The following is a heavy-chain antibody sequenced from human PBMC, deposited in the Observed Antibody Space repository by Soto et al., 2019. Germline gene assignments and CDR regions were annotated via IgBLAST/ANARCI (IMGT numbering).Heavy chain of an antibody. V-gene: IGHV3-21*01. J-gene: IGHJ4*02. CDR1: GFTFSSYS. CDR3: ARDDYGDYIFDS. Sequence: EVQLVESGGGLVKPGGSLRLSCAASGFTFSSYSMNWVRQAPGKGLEWVSSISSSSSYIYYADSVKGRFTISRDNAKNSLYLQMNSLRAEDTAVYYCARDDYGDYIFDSWGQGTLVTVSS. D-gene: IGHD4-17*01. CDR2: ISSSSSYI.